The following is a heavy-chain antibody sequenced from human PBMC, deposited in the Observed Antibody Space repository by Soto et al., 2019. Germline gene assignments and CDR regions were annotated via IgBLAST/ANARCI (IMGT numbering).Heavy chain of an antibody. J-gene: IGHJ6*02. Sequence: ASVKVSCKASGYTLTSYDINWVRQATGQGLEWMGWMNPNSGNTGYAQKFQGRVTMTRNTSISTAYMELSSLRSEDTAVYYCAREAPRVRYSGYDYVLVSDYGMDVWGQGTTVTVSS. CDR1: GYTLTSYD. CDR3: AREAPRVRYSGYDYVLVSDYGMDV. D-gene: IGHD5-12*01. CDR2: MNPNSGNT. V-gene: IGHV1-8*01.